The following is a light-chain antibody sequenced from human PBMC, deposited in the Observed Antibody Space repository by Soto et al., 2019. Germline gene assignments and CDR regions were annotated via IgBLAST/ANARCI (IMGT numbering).Light chain of an antibody. J-gene: IGKJ1*01. CDR3: QHYGTSHRT. CDR1: QSLSSTY. CDR2: GAS. Sequence: EIVLTQSPGTLSLSPGERATLSCRASQSLSSTYLAWYQQKPGQAPRLLIYGASSRATGIPDRFSGSGSGTDFALTISRLEPEDFAVYYCQHYGTSHRTFVQGTKVEVK. V-gene: IGKV3-20*01.